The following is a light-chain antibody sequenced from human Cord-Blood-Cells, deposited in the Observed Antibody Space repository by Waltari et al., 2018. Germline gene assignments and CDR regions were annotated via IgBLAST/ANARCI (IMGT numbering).Light chain of an antibody. CDR3: QQYGSSPLI. J-gene: IGKJ4*01. CDR1: QSVSSSS. CDR2: GAS. Sequence: EIVLTQSLGLLCLSQEARATLSGRASQSVSSSSLDWYQQKPGQAPRLLIYGASSRATGIPDRFSGSGSGTDFTLTISRLEPEEFAVYYCQQYGSSPLIFGGGTKVEIK. V-gene: IGKV3-20*01.